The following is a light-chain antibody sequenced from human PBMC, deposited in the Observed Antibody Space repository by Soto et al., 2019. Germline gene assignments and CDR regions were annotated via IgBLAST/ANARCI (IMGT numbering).Light chain of an antibody. CDR2: GAS. Sequence: EIVLTQSPGTLSLSPGERATLSCRASQSVSSTYLAWYQQKPGQAPRLLSYGASRRATGIPDRFSGSGSGTDFTLTISRLEPQDFAVYYCQHYGSLVLTFGGGTKVEIK. CDR1: QSVSSTY. CDR3: QHYGSLVLT. V-gene: IGKV3-20*01. J-gene: IGKJ4*01.